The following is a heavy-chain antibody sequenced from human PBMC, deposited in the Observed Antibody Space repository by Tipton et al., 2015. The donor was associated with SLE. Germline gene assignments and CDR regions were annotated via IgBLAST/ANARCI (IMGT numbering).Heavy chain of an antibody. J-gene: IGHJ4*02. V-gene: IGHV1-69*01. CDR1: GGTFGRNA. D-gene: IGHD6-13*01. CDR2: IIPMYGTA. CDR3: ATAPIAAAGIPALYFDY. Sequence: QLVQSGAEVKKPGSSVKVSCKASGGTFGRNAIAWVRQAPGQGLEWMGGIIPMYGTANYVQQFQGRVTITADESTSTAYMELSSLRSEDTAVYYCATAPIAAAGIPALYFDYWGQGTLVTVSS.